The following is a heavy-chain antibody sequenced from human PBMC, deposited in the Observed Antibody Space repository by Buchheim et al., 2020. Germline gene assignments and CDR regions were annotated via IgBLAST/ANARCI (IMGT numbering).Heavy chain of an antibody. CDR3: ARVLSSSYYYYYGMDV. CDR2: IYYSGST. D-gene: IGHD6-13*01. Sequence: QVQLQESGPGLVKPSETLSLTCTVSGGSISSYYWSWIRQPPGKGLEWIGYIYYSGSTNYNPSLKSRVPISVDTSKNPFSLKLNSVTAADTAVYYCARVLSSSYYYYYGMDVWGQGTT. V-gene: IGHV4-59*01. J-gene: IGHJ6*02. CDR1: GGSISSYY.